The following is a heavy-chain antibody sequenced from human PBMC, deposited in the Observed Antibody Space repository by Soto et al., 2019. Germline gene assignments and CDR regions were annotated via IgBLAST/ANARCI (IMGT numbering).Heavy chain of an antibody. V-gene: IGHV3-21*06. J-gene: IGHJ4*02. Sequence: EVQLVEFGGGLVKPGGSLRLSCTASGFIFRTFGMTWCRQAPGEGLEWVCSIYSTGTFIYCAESVEGRFSISRADAKYSLFLQMNSLRGDDPAVYYRGRAIGWRIISDWGQGTLVTVSS. CDR3: GRAIGWRIISD. CDR1: GFIFRTFG. D-gene: IGHD2-15*01. CDR2: IYSTGTFI.